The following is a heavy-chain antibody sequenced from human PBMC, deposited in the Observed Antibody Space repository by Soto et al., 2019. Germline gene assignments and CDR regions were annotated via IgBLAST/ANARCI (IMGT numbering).Heavy chain of an antibody. CDR3: ASARVVAILPDIY. Sequence: EVQLVQSGGGLVKPGGSLRLSCAASGFSFSLYTMNWVRQAPGKGVEWVASIDSGSSTIHYAESMKGRFTISRDNAKKSLYLQMNSLRAEDTAVYYCASARVVAILPDIYWGQGTLVTVSS. CDR1: GFSFSLYT. J-gene: IGHJ4*02. D-gene: IGHD2-21*01. V-gene: IGHV3-21*02. CDR2: IDSGSSTI.